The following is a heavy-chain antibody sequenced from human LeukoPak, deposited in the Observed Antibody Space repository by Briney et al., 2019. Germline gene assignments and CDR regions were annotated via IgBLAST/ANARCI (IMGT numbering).Heavy chain of an antibody. CDR1: GGSINNYY. CDR3: ARGRVIGSGAFDI. D-gene: IGHD2/OR15-2a*01. J-gene: IGHJ3*02. CDR2: IYYRGST. Sequence: TSETLSLTCTVSGGSINNYYWSWIRQPPGKGLEWIGYIYYRGSTNYNPSLKSRVTFSVDTSKNQFSLKLNSVTAADTAVYYCARGRVIGSGAFDIWGQGTILTVSS. V-gene: IGHV4-59*01.